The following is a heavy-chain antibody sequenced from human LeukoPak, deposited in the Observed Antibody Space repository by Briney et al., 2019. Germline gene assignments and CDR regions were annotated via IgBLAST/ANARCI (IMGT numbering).Heavy chain of an antibody. V-gene: IGHV1-2*02. Sequence: ASVKVSCKASGYTFTDYYIHWVRQPPGQGLEWMGWIDPNSGDTNYAQKFQRRVTMTRATSISTAYMELSRLRSDDTAVYYCARNYYDVLTGYSIDYWGQGTLVTVSS. CDR1: GYTFTDYY. J-gene: IGHJ4*02. CDR3: ARNYYDVLTGYSIDY. D-gene: IGHD3-9*01. CDR2: IDPNSGDT.